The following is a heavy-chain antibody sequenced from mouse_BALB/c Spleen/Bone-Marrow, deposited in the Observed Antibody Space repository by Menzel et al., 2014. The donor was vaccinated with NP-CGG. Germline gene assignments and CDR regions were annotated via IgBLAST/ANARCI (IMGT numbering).Heavy chain of an antibody. CDR3: VRETPVVADFDY. D-gene: IGHD1-1*01. Sequence: EVKLVESGPDLVKPSQSLSLTCTVTGYSITSGYGWHWIRQFPGNKLEWMGYIHYSGYTDYNPSLKSRISITRDTSKNQFFQQLNSVTTEDTATYYCVRETPVVADFDYWGQGTTLTVSS. J-gene: IGHJ2*01. CDR2: IHYSGYT. V-gene: IGHV3-1*02. CDR1: GYSITSGYG.